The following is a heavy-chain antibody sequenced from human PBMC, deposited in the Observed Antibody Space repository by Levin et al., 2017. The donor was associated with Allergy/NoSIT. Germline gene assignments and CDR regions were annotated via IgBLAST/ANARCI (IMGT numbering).Heavy chain of an antibody. D-gene: IGHD1-26*01. Sequence: GESLKISCKASGYTFTGYYMHWVRQAPGQGLEWMGWINPNSGGTNYAQKFQGRVTMTRDTSISTAYMELSRLRSDDTAVYYCARDVAEGGELPDYWGQGTLVTVSS. CDR3: ARDVAEGGELPDY. V-gene: IGHV1-2*02. CDR2: INPNSGGT. J-gene: IGHJ4*02. CDR1: GYTFTGYY.